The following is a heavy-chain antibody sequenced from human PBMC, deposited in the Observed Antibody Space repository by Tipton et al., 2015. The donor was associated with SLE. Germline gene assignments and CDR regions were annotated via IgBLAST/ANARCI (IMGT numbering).Heavy chain of an antibody. CDR2: TSGSGGST. J-gene: IGHJ4*02. CDR3: AKASLEDGSGGYPDY. D-gene: IGHD6-19*01. Sequence: SLRLSCTASGFSISIYSMNWVRQAPGKGLEWLSATSGSGGSTYYADSVKGRFTISRDNSKNTVSLQMTSLRADDRAVYYCAKASLEDGSGGYPDYWGQGTLVTVSS. V-gene: IGHV3-23*01. CDR1: GFSISIYS.